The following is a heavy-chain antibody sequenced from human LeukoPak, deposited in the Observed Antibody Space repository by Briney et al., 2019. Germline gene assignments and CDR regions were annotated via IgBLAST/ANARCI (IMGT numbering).Heavy chain of an antibody. CDR1: GFTFSSYS. CDR2: ISSSSSYI. D-gene: IGHD2-15*01. Sequence: GGSLRLSCAASGFTFSSYSMNWVRQAPGKGLEWVSSISSSSSYIYYADSVKGRFTISRDNAKNSLYLQMNSLRAEDTAVYYCARGYELGYCSGGSCFDFDYWGQGTLVTVSS. J-gene: IGHJ4*02. V-gene: IGHV3-21*01. CDR3: ARGYELGYCSGGSCFDFDY.